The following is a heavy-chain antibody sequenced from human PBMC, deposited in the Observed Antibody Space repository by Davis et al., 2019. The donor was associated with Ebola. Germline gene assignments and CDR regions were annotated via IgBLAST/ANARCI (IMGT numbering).Heavy chain of an antibody. CDR1: GGSFSDYY. J-gene: IGHJ4*02. CDR3: ASPHQIRGRNYFDC. D-gene: IGHD3/OR15-3a*01. Sequence: PSETLSLTCAVYGGSFSDYYWSWIRQPPEKGLEWIGEMNRRGRAYYNPSLKSRVTISVDTSKNQFSLELSSVTAADTAVYYCASPHQIRGRNYFDCWGQGTLVTVSS. V-gene: IGHV4-34*01. CDR2: MNRRGRA.